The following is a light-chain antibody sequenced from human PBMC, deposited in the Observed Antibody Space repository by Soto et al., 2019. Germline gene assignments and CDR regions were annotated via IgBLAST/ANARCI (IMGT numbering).Light chain of an antibody. CDR2: DAS. CDR1: QSISRY. CDR3: QQTYSTPRT. V-gene: IGKV1-39*01. J-gene: IGKJ1*01. Sequence: DIQMTQSPSSLSASVGDRVTITCRASQSISRYLNWYQQKPGEAPKLLICDASSLQSGVPSWFSGSRSGTDFTLTTISLLPADFAASYCQQTYSTPRTFGQGTKVELK.